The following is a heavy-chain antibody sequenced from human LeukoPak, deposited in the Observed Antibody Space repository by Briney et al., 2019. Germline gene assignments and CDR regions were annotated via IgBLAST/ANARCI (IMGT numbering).Heavy chain of an antibody. CDR3: VREYTAMSPNAFDV. CDR1: GFTFSNFG. V-gene: IGHV3-33*08. Sequence: PGGSLRLSCAASGFTFSNFGMHWVRQAPGKGLEWVAVIWYDGSDQSYADSVKGRFTISRDNSKNTLFLQMDSLRAEDTAVYYCVREYTAMSPNAFDVWGQGTMVTVSS. J-gene: IGHJ3*01. CDR2: IWYDGSDQ. D-gene: IGHD5-18*01.